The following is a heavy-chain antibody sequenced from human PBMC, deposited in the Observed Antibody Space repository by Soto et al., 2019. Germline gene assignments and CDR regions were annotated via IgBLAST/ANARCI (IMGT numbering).Heavy chain of an antibody. D-gene: IGHD3-22*01. CDR1: GGSISSGGYY. J-gene: IGHJ4*02. CDR2: IYYSGST. V-gene: IGHV4-31*03. CDR3: ARAIDSSGYLGY. Sequence: TSETLSLTCTVSGGSISSGGYYWSWIRQHPGKGLEWIGYIYYSGSTYYNPSLKSRVTISVDTSKNQFSLKLSSVTAADTAVYYCARAIDSSGYLGYWGQGTLVTVSS.